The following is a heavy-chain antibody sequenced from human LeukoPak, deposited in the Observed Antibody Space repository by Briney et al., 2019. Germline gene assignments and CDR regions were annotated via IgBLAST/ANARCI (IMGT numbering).Heavy chain of an antibody. CDR2: XYYSGTT. V-gene: IGHV4-59*01. Sequence: SETLSLTCTVSGGSISXXYWSWIRQPPGKXLXWXXXXYYSGTTNYNPSLKSRVTISVDTSKNQFSLKLSSVTAADTAVYFCARSPTYDFWSGYYYLDPWGQGTLVTVSS. CDR1: GGSISXXY. D-gene: IGHD3-3*01. J-gene: IGHJ5*02. CDR3: ARSPTYDFWSGYYYLDP.